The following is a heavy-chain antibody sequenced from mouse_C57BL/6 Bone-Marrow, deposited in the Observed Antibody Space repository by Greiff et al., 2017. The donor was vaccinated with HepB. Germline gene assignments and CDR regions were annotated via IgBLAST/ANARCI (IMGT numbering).Heavy chain of an antibody. CDR3: ARDPIYYDYDGRYFDY. V-gene: IGHV1-55*01. CDR1: GYTFTSYW. D-gene: IGHD2-4*01. CDR2: IYPGSGST. Sequence: QVQLQQPGAELVKPGASVKMSCKASGYTFTSYWITWVKQRPGQGLEWIGDIYPGSGSTNYNEKFKSKATLTVDTSSSTAYMQLSSLTSEDSAVYYCARDPIYYDYDGRYFDYWGQGTTLTVSS. J-gene: IGHJ2*01.